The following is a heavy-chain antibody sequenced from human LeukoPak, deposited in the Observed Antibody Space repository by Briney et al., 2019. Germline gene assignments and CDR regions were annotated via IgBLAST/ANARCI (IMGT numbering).Heavy chain of an antibody. V-gene: IGHV3-48*03. CDR1: GFTFSSYE. CDR3: ARAFYDFLTGYPAYFDY. J-gene: IGHJ4*02. D-gene: IGHD3-9*01. CDR2: ISSSGSSM. Sequence: GGSLRLSCAASGFTFSSYEMNWVRQAPGKGLEWVSYISSSGSSMYYADSVKGRFTISRDNAKNSLYLQMNSLRAEDTAVYYCARAFYDFLTGYPAYFDYWGQGTLVTVSS.